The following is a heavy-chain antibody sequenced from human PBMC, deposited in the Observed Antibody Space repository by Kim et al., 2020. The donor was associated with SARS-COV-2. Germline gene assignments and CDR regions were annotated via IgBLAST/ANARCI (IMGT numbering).Heavy chain of an antibody. CDR1: GFTFSSYA. J-gene: IGHJ4*02. CDR3: VKAIQDTAMVWALDY. CDR2: ISSNGGST. D-gene: IGHD5-18*01. V-gene: IGHV3-64D*06. Sequence: GGSLRLSCSASGFTFSSYAMHWVRQAPGKGLEYVSAISSNGGSTYYADSVKGRFSISRDNSKNTLYLQMSSLRAEDTAVYYCVKAIQDTAMVWALDYWGQGTLVTVSS.